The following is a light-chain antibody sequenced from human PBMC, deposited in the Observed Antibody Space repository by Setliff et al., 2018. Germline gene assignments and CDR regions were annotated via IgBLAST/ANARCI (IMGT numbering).Light chain of an antibody. Sequence: QSVLTQHASVSGSPGQSVTISCSGTSSDVGKYNLVSWYQQSPGKAPTLVIFEVSKRPSGVSNRFSGSKYGNTASLTISGLQAEDEADYYCSSYAGSSTVVFGGGTKGTVL. J-gene: IGLJ2*01. V-gene: IGLV2-23*02. CDR3: SSYAGSSTVV. CDR2: EVS. CDR1: SSDVGKYNL.